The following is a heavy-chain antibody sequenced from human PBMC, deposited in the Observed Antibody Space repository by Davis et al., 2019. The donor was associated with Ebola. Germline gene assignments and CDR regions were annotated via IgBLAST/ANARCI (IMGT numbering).Heavy chain of an antibody. CDR3: ARGVDYGERPPDY. Sequence: SGPLSLTCAVYGGSFSGYYWSWIRQPPGKGLEWIGEINLFGSTNYKPSLKSRVNKAVDTSKSQFFLKLTSVTAADTALYYCARGVDYGERPPDYWGPGTLVTVSS. CDR1: GGSFSGYY. V-gene: IGHV4-34*01. D-gene: IGHD4-17*01. J-gene: IGHJ4*02. CDR2: INLFGST.